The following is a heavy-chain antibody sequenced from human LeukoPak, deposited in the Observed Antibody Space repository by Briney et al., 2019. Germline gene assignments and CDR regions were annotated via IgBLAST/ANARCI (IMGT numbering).Heavy chain of an antibody. CDR2: IAFDGSNQ. CDR1: GFTFITHG. Sequence: HPGGSLRLSCAASGFTFITHGMHWVRQAPGKGREWVAIIAFDGSNQYYADSVKGRFTISRDNSKNTLYLQMNSLRAEDTAVYYCAKDLSRGWSLDYWGQGTLVTVSS. V-gene: IGHV3-30*18. CDR3: AKDLSRGWSLDY. J-gene: IGHJ4*02. D-gene: IGHD2-15*01.